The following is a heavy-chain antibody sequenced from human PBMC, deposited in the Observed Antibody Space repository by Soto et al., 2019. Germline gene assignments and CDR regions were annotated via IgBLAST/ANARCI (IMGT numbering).Heavy chain of an antibody. CDR3: ARTDYGDYFDY. J-gene: IGHJ4*02. D-gene: IGHD4-17*01. CDR1: GYTFTSYG. CDR2: ISAYNGNT. Sequence: ASVKVSCKTSGYTFTSYGISWVRPAPGQGLEWMGWISAYNGNTNYAQKLQGRVTMTTDTSTSTAYMELRSLRSDDTAVYYCARTDYGDYFDYWGQGTLVTVSS. V-gene: IGHV1-18*01.